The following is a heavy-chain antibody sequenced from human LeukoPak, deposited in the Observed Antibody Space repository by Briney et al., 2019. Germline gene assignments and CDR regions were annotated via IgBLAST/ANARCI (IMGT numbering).Heavy chain of an antibody. Sequence: PSVKVSCKASGYTFTSYGIRLVRQAPGQGLELMGWINAYNGNTNYAQKLQGRVTITTDTSTSTAYMELRSLRSDDTAVYYCARGCSGGSCGFDYWGQGTLVTVSS. CDR1: GYTFTSYG. CDR3: ARGCSGGSCGFDY. CDR2: INAYNGNT. D-gene: IGHD2-15*01. V-gene: IGHV1-18*01. J-gene: IGHJ4*02.